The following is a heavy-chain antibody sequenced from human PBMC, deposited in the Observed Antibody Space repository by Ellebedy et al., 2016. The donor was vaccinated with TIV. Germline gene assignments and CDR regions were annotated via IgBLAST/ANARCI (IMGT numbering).Heavy chain of an antibody. J-gene: IGHJ6*03. Sequence: GGSLRLSCAASGFTFSDYWMSWVRQAPGKGLEWVTHIKQDGSEKYYVDSVKGRFAISRDNAKKSLYLQMHSLRVEDTAVYYCARSYCSGGKCYYSMDVWGQGTTVTVSS. D-gene: IGHD2-15*01. CDR2: IKQDGSEK. CDR3: ARSYCSGGKCYYSMDV. V-gene: IGHV3-7*01. CDR1: GFTFSDYW.